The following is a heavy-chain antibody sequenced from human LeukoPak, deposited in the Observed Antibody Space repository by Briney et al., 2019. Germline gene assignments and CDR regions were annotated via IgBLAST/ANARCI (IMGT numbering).Heavy chain of an antibody. J-gene: IGHJ5*02. CDR3: ARFITMVRGVIINAPNWFDP. CDR2: IYHSGST. Sequence: PSGILSLTCAVSGGSISSSNWWSWVRPPPGKGLEWIGEIYHSGSTNYNPSLKSRVTISVDKSKNQFSLKLSSVTAADTAVYYCARFITMVRGVIINAPNWFDPWGEGTLVTVSS. D-gene: IGHD3-10*01. CDR1: GGSISSSNW. V-gene: IGHV4-4*02.